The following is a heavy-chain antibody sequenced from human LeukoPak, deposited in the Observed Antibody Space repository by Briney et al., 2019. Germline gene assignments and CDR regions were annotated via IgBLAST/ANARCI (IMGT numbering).Heavy chain of an antibody. D-gene: IGHD2-15*01. CDR3: SKDVSCGSSPDYFDY. J-gene: IGHJ4*02. CDR2: ISASGGSP. Sequence: GGSMRLSCGTYGLTFSSYSMGCVRQVPGKGLEWVSVISASGGSPNYADSVKGRFPISRDNSKDTLYLRMNRERAAEPTVNVLSKDVSCGSSPDYFDYWGQGTLVTVSS. CDR1: GLTFSSYS. V-gene: IGHV3-23*01.